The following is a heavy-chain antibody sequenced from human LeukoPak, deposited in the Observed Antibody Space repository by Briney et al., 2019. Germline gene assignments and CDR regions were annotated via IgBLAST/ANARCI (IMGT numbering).Heavy chain of an antibody. D-gene: IGHD2-2*01. CDR1: GFTFSSYA. CDR3: AKDPGWVPVPAIDY. J-gene: IGHJ4*02. V-gene: IGHV3-30-3*01. Sequence: PGRSLRLSCAASGFTFSSYAMHWVRQAPGKGLEWVAVISYDGSNKYYADSVKGRFTISRDNSKNTLYLQMNSLRAEDTAVYYCAKDPGWVPVPAIDYWGQGTLVTVSS. CDR2: ISYDGSNK.